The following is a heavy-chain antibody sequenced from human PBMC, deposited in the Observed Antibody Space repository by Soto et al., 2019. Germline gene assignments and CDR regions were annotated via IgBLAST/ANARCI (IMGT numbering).Heavy chain of an antibody. J-gene: IGHJ5*01. Sequence: SVKVSCKASGGTFSSYAISGVRQAPGQGLEWMGGIIPIFGTANYAQKLQGRVPITADESTSTAYMELSSLRSDDTAAYYCGRAANNHYYHSFDCWGQGTLVTVSS. CDR2: IIPIFGTA. CDR3: GRAANNHYYHSFDC. CDR1: GGTFSSYA. V-gene: IGHV1-69*13. D-gene: IGHD1-26*01.